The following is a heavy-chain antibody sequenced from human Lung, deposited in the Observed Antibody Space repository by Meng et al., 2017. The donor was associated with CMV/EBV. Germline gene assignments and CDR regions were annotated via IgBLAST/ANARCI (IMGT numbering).Heavy chain of an antibody. CDR3: ARRRAVAGTQVYYYYGRDF. Sequence: SVKVSCKASGGTFSSYAISWVRQAPGQGLEWMGGIIPIFGTANYAQKFQGRVTITTDESTSTAYMELSSLRSEDTAVYYCARRRAVAGTQVYYYYGRDFWGQGTTVTGSS. CDR1: GGTFSSYA. D-gene: IGHD6-19*01. J-gene: IGHJ6*02. CDR2: IIPIFGTA. V-gene: IGHV1-69*05.